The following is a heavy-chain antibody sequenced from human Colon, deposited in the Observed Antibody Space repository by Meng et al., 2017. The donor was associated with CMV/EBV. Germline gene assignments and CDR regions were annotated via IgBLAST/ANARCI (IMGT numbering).Heavy chain of an antibody. Sequence: GGSLRLSCVGSGFSFEKYQMNWVRQAPGKGPEWISFITGPSITIKYADSVRGRFTTSRDNAKQSMYLQMDSLRVEDTGLYYCVSLGPTIRHWGQGTVVTVSS. CDR1: GFSFEKYQ. V-gene: IGHV3-48*03. J-gene: IGHJ1*01. CDR2: ITGPSITI. D-gene: IGHD2-21*01. CDR3: VSLGPTIRH.